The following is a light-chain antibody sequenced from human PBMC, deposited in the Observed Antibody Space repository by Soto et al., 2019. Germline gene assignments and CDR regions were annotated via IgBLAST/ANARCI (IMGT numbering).Light chain of an antibody. J-gene: IGKJ5*01. CDR3: QQYGTTRIT. V-gene: IGKV3-20*01. Sequence: EIVFTQSPCALSLSPGERATLSCRASQSVSSSYLTWYQQKPGQAPRLLMYGASNRATGIPDRFSGSGSETDFTLTISRLEPEDFAVYYCQQYGTTRITFCQGTRLEI. CDR2: GAS. CDR1: QSVSSSY.